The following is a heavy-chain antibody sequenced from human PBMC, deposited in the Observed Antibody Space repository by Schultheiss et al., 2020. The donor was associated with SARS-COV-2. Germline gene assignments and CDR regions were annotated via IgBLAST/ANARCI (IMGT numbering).Heavy chain of an antibody. D-gene: IGHD2-2*01. J-gene: IGHJ4*02. V-gene: IGHV4-39*01. Sequence: SETLSLTCTVAGDSISSGDHYWGWIRQPPGKPLEWIGSIYYTGYTYYNPSLKIRVTISVDTSRNQFSLKLTSVTATDTATYYCTRHHYQLFYFDGRWGQGTXXXXSS. CDR1: GDSISSGDHY. CDR3: TRHHYQLFYFDGR. CDR2: IYYTGYT.